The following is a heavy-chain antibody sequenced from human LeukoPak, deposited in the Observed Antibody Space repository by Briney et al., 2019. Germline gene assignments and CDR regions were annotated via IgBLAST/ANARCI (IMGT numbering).Heavy chain of an antibody. D-gene: IGHD5-24*01. CDR1: EFTVSSNF. Sequence: GGSLRLSCAASEFTVSSNFMSWVRQAPGKGLECVSLSDSDARSYYAVSVKGRFTISRDNSKNTLYLEMNSLRPEDTAVYYCATDGYIYFQYWGQGTLVTVSS. CDR2: SDSDARS. CDR3: ATDGYIYFQY. J-gene: IGHJ4*02. V-gene: IGHV3-53*01.